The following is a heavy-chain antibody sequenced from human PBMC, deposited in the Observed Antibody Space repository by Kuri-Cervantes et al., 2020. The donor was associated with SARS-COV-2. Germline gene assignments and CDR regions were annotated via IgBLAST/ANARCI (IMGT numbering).Heavy chain of an antibody. V-gene: IGHV5-51*01. CDR2: IYPGDSDL. Sequence: GESLKISCKASGYSFTDYWIGWWRQVPGQGLEWTGIIYPGDSDLRYSPSFHGQVTISADKSISTAYLQWTSLKASDTGIYFCARRGYEGYCSSTTCYPNFDSWGQGTLVTVSS. J-gene: IGHJ4*02. CDR1: GYSFTDYW. CDR3: ARRGYEGYCSSTTCYPNFDS. D-gene: IGHD2-2*01.